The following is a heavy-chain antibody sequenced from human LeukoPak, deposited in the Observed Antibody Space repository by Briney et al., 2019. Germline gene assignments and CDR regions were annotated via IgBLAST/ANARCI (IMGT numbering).Heavy chain of an antibody. CDR3: ARERDSSSWYPDY. CDR1: GFTFSSYS. V-gene: IGHV3-21*01. CDR2: ISSCSSYI. J-gene: IGHJ4*02. D-gene: IGHD6-13*01. Sequence: GGSLRLSCAASGFTFSSYSMNWVRQAPGEGLEWVSSISSCSSYIYYADSVKGRFTISRDNAKNSLYLQMNSLRAEDTAVYYCARERDSSSWYPDYWGQGTLVTVSS.